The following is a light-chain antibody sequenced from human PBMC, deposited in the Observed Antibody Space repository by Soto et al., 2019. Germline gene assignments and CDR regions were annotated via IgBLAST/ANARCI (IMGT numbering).Light chain of an antibody. CDR1: QSVSRY. CDR2: DAS. J-gene: IGKJ5*01. CDR3: HQRQYWPPIT. V-gene: IGKV3-11*01. Sequence: EIVLTQSPATLSLSPGERATLSCRASQSVSRYLAWYQQKPGQAPRLLISDASNRATGIPDRFSGSGSGTDFTLTISRLEPEDFAVYYCHQRQYWPPITFGQGTRLEIK.